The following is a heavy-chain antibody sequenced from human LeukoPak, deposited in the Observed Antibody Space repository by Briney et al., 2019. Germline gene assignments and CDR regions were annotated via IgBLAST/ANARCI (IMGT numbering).Heavy chain of an antibody. D-gene: IGHD3-22*01. Sequence: ASVKVSCKASGYTFTSYYMHWVRQALGQGLEWMGIINPSGGSTSYARKFQGRVTMTRDTSTSTVYMELSSLRSEDTAVYYCARDYDSSGYYGLNFDYWGQGTLVTVSS. V-gene: IGHV1-46*01. CDR2: INPSGGST. CDR3: ARDYDSSGYYGLNFDY. J-gene: IGHJ4*02. CDR1: GYTFTSYY.